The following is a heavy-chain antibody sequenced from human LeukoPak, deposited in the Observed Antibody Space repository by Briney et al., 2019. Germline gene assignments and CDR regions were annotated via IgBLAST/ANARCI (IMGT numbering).Heavy chain of an antibody. CDR1: GYTFTSYD. D-gene: IGHD3-10*01. J-gene: IGHJ4*02. CDR3: ARGDFYYGSGSYLNDY. V-gene: IGHV1-8*01. Sequence: ASVKVSCKASGYTFTSYDINWVRQATGQGLEWMGWMNPNSGNTGYAQKFQGRVTMTRNTSISTAYMELSSLRSEDTAVYYCARGDFYYGSGSYLNDYWGQGTLVTVSS. CDR2: MNPNSGNT.